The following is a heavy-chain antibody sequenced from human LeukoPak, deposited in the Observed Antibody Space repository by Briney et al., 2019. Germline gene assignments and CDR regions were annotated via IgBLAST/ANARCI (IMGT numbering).Heavy chain of an antibody. CDR3: AKSPASSCRGSFCYPFDY. CDR2: ISGSDDGT. Sequence: PGGSLRLSCAASGFTFSTYAMSWVRQIPGKGLEWVSAISGSDDGTYYADSVKGRFTISRDNSRNTLYLQMNTLRAEDTAVYFCAKSPASSCRGSFCYPFDYWGQGTLVTVSS. V-gene: IGHV3-23*01. CDR1: GFTFSTYA. J-gene: IGHJ4*02. D-gene: IGHD2-15*01.